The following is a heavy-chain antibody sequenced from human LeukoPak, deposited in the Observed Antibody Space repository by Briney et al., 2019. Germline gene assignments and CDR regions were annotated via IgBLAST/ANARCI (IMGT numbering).Heavy chain of an antibody. J-gene: IGHJ5*02. CDR2: IYPGDSDT. D-gene: IGHD3-10*01. V-gene: IGHV5-51*01. Sequence: GESLKISCKGSGYSFTSYWIGWVRQMPGKGLEWMGIIYPGDSDTRYSPSFQGQVTISADKSISTAYLQWSSLKASDTAMCYCARRAYYYGSGSYYPNWFDPWGQGTLVTVSS. CDR1: GYSFTSYW. CDR3: ARRAYYYGSGSYYPNWFDP.